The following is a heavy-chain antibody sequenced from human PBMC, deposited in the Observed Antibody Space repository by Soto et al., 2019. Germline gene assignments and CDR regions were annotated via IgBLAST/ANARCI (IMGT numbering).Heavy chain of an antibody. D-gene: IGHD5-12*01. J-gene: IGHJ4*02. CDR1: GYTFTSFP. Sequence: ASVKVSCKASGYTFTSFPIHWVRQAPGQGLEWMGIINPSGDSTSYAQEFQGRVTMTRETSTSTLYMELSSLRSEDTAVYYCARATRSGSPHFDHWGQGTLVTVSS. CDR3: ARATRSGSPHFDH. CDR2: INPSGDST. V-gene: IGHV1-46*01.